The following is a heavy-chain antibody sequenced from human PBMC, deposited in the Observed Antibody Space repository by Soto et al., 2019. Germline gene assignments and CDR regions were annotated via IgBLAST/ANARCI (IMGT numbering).Heavy chain of an antibody. J-gene: IGHJ4*02. Sequence: QVQLVESGGGVVQPGRSLRLSCAASGFTFSSYGMHWVRQAPGKGLEWVAGIWYDGSNKYYADSVKGQFTNSRDNSKNTLYLQMNSLRAEDTAVYYCATALVAATDSFDYWGQGTLVTVSS. CDR2: IWYDGSNK. D-gene: IGHD2-15*01. CDR1: GFTFSSYG. CDR3: ATALVAATDSFDY. V-gene: IGHV3-33*01.